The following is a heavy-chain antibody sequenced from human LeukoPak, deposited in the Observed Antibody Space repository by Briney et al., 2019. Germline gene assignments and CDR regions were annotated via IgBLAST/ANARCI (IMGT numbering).Heavy chain of an antibody. CDR1: GFTFSTYW. D-gene: IGHD6-19*01. V-gene: IGHV3-74*01. CDR3: ARVAVGGTRAFDI. Sequence: GGSLRLSCAASGFTFSTYWMHWVRQAPGKGLVWVSRVLTDGSRISYADSVKGRFTISRDNAKKTLYLEMDSLRAEDTAVYYCARVAVGGTRAFDIWGQGTTVTVSS. CDR2: VLTDGSRI. J-gene: IGHJ3*02.